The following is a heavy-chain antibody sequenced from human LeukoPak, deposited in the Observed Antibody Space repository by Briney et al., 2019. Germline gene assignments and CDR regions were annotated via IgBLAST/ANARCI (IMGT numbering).Heavy chain of an antibody. V-gene: IGHV5-51*01. J-gene: IGHJ6*02. CDR1: GYSFTNYW. D-gene: IGHD2-2*01. CDR2: IYPGDSDT. CDR3: ARPQLPYYYYYGMDV. Sequence: GESLKISCKSSGYSFTNYWIGWVRQMPGKGLELMGLIYPGDSDTRYSPSFQGQVTISADKSTSIAYLQWSGLKASDTAMYYCARPQLPYYYYYGMDVWGQGTTVTVSS.